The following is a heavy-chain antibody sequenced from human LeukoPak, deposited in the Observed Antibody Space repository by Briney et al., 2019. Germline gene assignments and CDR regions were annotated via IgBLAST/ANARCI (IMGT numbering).Heavy chain of an antibody. CDR1: GFTFSDYY. J-gene: IGHJ3*02. V-gene: IGHV3-11*04. D-gene: IGHD3-3*01. CDR2: ISSSDNTK. Sequence: PGGSLRLSCAASGFTFSDYYMSWIRQAPGKGLEWVSYISSSDNTKYYADSVKGRFTISRDNAKHSLYLHMNSLRAEDTAVYYCARGYDFWSGYSDAFDIWGQGTMVTVSS. CDR3: ARGYDFWSGYSDAFDI.